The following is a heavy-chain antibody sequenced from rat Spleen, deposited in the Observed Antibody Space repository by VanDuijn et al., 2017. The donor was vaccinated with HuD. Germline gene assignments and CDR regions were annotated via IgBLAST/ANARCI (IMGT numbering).Heavy chain of an antibody. J-gene: IGHJ3*01. CDR2: ISFDGSAT. V-gene: IGHV5-25*01. CDR3: PSHWFAY. Sequence: EVQLVESGGGSVQPGRSMKLSCAASGFTFSNYDMAWVRQAPTKGLEWVASISFDGSATYYRDSVKGRFTISRDNAKSTLYLQMDSLRSEDTATYYCPSHWFAYWGQGTLVTVSS. CDR1: GFTFSNYD.